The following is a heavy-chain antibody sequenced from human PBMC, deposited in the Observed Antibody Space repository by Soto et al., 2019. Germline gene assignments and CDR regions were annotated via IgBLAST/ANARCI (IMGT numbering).Heavy chain of an antibody. CDR3: AKGLYGDYRDWFDP. D-gene: IGHD4-17*01. CDR1: GYTFTSYA. J-gene: IGHJ5*02. V-gene: IGHV1-3*01. Sequence: EASVKVSCKTSGYTFTSYAVYWVRQAPGQRLEWMGWINPGNGNTKYSQKFQGRVTITRDTSASTAYMELSSLKSEDTAVYYCAKGLYGDYRDWFDPWGQGTLVTVSS. CDR2: INPGNGNT.